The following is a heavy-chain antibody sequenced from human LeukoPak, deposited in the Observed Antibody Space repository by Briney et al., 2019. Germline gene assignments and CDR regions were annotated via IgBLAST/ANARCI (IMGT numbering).Heavy chain of an antibody. CDR1: GASFNDYY. CDR3: ARERASNNHDNWFDP. CDR2: VNHSGSA. J-gene: IGHJ5*02. V-gene: IGHV4-34*01. Sequence: SETLSLTSAVYGASFNDYYWSWIRHSPTKGLEWIGEVNHSGSAKYNPSLRSRVTISADKSKKQFFLRLSPVAAADSGVYYCARERASNNHDNWFDPWGQGTLVTVSS.